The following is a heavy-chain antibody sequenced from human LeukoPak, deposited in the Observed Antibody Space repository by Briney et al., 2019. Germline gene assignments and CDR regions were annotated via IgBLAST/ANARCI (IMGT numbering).Heavy chain of an antibody. Sequence: PSETLSLTCTVSGGSISSYYWSWIRQPPGKGLEWIGHIYYSGSTNYNPSLKSRVTISVDTSKNQFSLKLSSVTAADTAVYYCARRRASGTYYYHYGMDVWGQGTTVTVSS. V-gene: IGHV4-59*08. D-gene: IGHD3-10*01. CDR1: GGSISSYY. J-gene: IGHJ6*02. CDR3: ARRRASGTYYYHYGMDV. CDR2: IYYSGST.